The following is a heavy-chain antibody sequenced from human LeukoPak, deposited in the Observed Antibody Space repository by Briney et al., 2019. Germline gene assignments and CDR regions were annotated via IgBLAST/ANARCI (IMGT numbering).Heavy chain of an antibody. CDR3: ARASDDSSGYYSNFDY. Sequence: SETPSLTCAVYGGSFSGYYWSWIRQPPGKGLEWIGEINHSGSTNYNPSLKSRVTISVDTSKNQFSLKLSSVTAADTAVYYCARASDDSSGYYSNFDYWGQGTLVTVSS. J-gene: IGHJ4*02. CDR1: GGSFSGYY. V-gene: IGHV4-34*01. CDR2: INHSGST. D-gene: IGHD3-22*01.